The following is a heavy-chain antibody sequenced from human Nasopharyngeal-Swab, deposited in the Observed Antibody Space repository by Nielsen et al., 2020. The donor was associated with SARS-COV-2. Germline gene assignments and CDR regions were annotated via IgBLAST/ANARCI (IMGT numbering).Heavy chain of an antibody. CDR3: AREGGYFDWLLRSDYYYYMDV. J-gene: IGHJ6*03. CDR2: ISYDGSNK. D-gene: IGHD3-9*01. CDR1: GFTFSSYA. Sequence: GESLKISCAASGFTFSSYAMHWVRQAPGKGLEWVAVISYDGSNKYYADSVKGRFTTSRDNSKNTLYLQMNSLRAEDTAVYYCAREGGYFDWLLRSDYYYYMDVWGKGTTVTVSS. V-gene: IGHV3-30-3*01.